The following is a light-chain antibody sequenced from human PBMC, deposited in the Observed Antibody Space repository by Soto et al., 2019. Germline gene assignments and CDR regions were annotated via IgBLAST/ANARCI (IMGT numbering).Light chain of an antibody. Sequence: DIQMTQSPSTLSASVGDRVTITCRASQSIRSWLAWYQQKPGRAPKLLIYKASSLETGVPSRFSGSGSGTEFTLIISSLQPDDFASYYCEQYGSSSPWTFGQGIKVEIK. CDR2: KAS. V-gene: IGKV1-5*03. CDR1: QSIRSW. CDR3: EQYGSSSPWT. J-gene: IGKJ1*01.